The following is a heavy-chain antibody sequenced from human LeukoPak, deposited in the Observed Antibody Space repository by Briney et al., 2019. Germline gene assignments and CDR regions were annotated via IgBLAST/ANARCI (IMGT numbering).Heavy chain of an antibody. D-gene: IGHD3-22*01. CDR3: ARGGYYDSSGYYAFYFDY. V-gene: IGHV4-30-2*01. Sequence: SQTLSLTGAVPGGSISSGGYSWSWIRQPPGKGLEWSGYIYHSGSTYYNPSLKSRVTISVDRSKNQFSLKLSSVTAADTAVYYCARGGYYDSSGYYAFYFDYWGQGTLVTVSS. CDR2: IYHSGST. J-gene: IGHJ4*02. CDR1: GGSISSGGYS.